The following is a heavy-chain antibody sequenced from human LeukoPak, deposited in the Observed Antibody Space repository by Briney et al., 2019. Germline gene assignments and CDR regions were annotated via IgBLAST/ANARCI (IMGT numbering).Heavy chain of an antibody. CDR2: VSDSGTT. J-gene: IGHJ4*02. V-gene: IGHV4-59*11. CDR3: ARDSSDFFDRSGLNFLVY. Sequence: SETLSLTCTVSGGSINGHFWSWIRQPPGKGLEWIGYVSDSGTTNYNPSLSSRVTMSVDTSKNRFSLQLTSMTAADTAVYYCARDSSDFFDRSGLNFLVYWGQGILVAVSS. D-gene: IGHD3-22*01. CDR1: GGSINGHF.